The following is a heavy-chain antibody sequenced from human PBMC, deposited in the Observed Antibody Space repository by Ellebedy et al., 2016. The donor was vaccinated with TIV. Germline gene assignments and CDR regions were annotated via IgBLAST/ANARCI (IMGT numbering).Heavy chain of an antibody. V-gene: IGHV3-30*05. CDR2: ISFDGSDK. D-gene: IGHD6-13*01. CDR3: AKGLRIAGPNWLDP. J-gene: IGHJ5*02. CDR1: GFSFSNYG. Sequence: GESLKISCAASGFSFSNYGMHWVRQAPGKGLEWVAFISFDGSDKYYADSVKGRFTISRDNSKNTVYLQMNSLRAEDTAVYYCAKGLRIAGPNWLDPWGQGTLVTVSS.